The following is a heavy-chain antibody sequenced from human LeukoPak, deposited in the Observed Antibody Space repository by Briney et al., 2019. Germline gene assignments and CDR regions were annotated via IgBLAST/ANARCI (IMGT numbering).Heavy chain of an antibody. D-gene: IGHD3-22*01. V-gene: IGHV3-48*01. Sequence: GGSLRLSCAASGFTFSSYSMAWVRQAPGKGLEWVSYISIRSSTIYYADSVKGRFTISRDNAKNSLYVQMNSLRAEDTAVYYCARDHYYDSSGYLDYWGQGTLVTVSS. J-gene: IGHJ4*02. CDR2: ISIRSSTI. CDR3: ARDHYYDSSGYLDY. CDR1: GFTFSSYS.